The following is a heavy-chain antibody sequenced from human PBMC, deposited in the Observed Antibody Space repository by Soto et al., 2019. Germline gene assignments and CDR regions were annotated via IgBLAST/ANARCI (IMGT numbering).Heavy chain of an antibody. D-gene: IGHD2-2*01. CDR1: GYTFTSYA. V-gene: IGHV1-3*01. Sequence: GASVKVSCKASGYTFTSYAMHWVRQAPGQRLEWMGWINAGNGNTKYSQKFQGRVTITRDTSASTAYMELSSLRSEDTAVYYCARVICISTSCYELDYWGQGTLVTVSS. J-gene: IGHJ4*02. CDR2: INAGNGNT. CDR3: ARVICISTSCYELDY.